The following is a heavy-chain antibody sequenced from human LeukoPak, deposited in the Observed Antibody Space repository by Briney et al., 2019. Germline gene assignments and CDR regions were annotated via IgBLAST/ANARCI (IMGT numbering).Heavy chain of an antibody. CDR2: IYDSRST. CDR1: GGSISSYY. Sequence: PSAPLSLTCSVSGGSISSYYWTWIRQPPGKGLEWIGYIYDSRSTNYNSSLKSRVTISVDTSKSQLSLKLSSVIASDTAVYYCARGSGARDNSGYRFDYWGQGTLVTVSS. J-gene: IGHJ4*02. V-gene: IGHV4-59*01. D-gene: IGHD3-22*01. CDR3: ARGSGARDNSGYRFDY.